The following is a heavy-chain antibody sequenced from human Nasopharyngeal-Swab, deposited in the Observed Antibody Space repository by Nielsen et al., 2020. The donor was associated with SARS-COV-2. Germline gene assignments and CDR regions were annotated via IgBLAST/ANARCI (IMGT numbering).Heavy chain of an antibody. V-gene: IGHV3-30*03. CDR2: ISYDGSNK. CDR1: GFTFSSYG. CDR3: ATGSTTVVTPEYYYYMDV. Sequence: GESLRLSCAASGFTFSSYGMHWVRQAPGKGLEWVAVISYDGSNKYYADSVKGRFTISRDNSKNTLYLQMNSLRAEDTAVYYCATGSTTVVTPEYYYYMDVWGKGTTVTVSS. D-gene: IGHD4-23*01. J-gene: IGHJ6*03.